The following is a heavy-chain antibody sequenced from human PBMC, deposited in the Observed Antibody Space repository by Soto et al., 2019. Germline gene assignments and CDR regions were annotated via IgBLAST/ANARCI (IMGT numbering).Heavy chain of an antibody. Sequence: SETLSLICAVSGYSISSGYYWGWIRQPPGKGLEWIGSIYHSGSTYYNPSLKSRVTISVDTSKNQFSLKLSSVTAADTAVYYCAGQRYSYAPFDYWGQGTLVNVSS. J-gene: IGHJ4*02. CDR3: AGQRYSYAPFDY. V-gene: IGHV4-38-2*01. D-gene: IGHD5-18*01. CDR2: IYHSGST. CDR1: GYSISSGYY.